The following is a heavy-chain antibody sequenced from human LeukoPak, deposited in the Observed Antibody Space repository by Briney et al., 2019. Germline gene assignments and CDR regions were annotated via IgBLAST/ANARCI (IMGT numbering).Heavy chain of an antibody. Sequence: GGSLRLSCAASGFTFSNYAMRWVRQAPGKGLEWVSGISGSGDSTYYADSVKGRFTISRDNAQNSLFLQMNSLRAEDTAVYYCARDSSPDYWGQGTLVTVSS. CDR1: GFTFSNYA. CDR3: ARDSSPDY. J-gene: IGHJ4*02. CDR2: ISGSGDST. V-gene: IGHV3-23*01. D-gene: IGHD6-13*01.